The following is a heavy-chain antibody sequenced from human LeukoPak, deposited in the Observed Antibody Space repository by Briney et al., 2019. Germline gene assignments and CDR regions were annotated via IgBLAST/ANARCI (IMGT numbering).Heavy chain of an antibody. CDR3: ARSRGVLLWFGASVYYYGMDV. V-gene: IGHV4-34*01. D-gene: IGHD3-10*01. CDR2: INHRGST. Sequence: PSETLSLTCAVYGGPFSGYYWSWIRQPPGKGLGWIGEINHRGSTNYNPPLKSRVTISVETFKHQFSLKLSSVTAAETGVYCCARSRGVLLWFGASVYYYGMDVWGQGTTVTVSS. CDR1: GGPFSGYY. J-gene: IGHJ6*02.